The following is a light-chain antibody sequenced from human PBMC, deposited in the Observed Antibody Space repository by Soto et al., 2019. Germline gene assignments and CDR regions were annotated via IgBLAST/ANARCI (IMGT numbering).Light chain of an antibody. Sequence: QSALTKPASVNGSPGESITVSCTGTSSDVGGYNYVSWYQQHPGKAPRLMIYDVTNRPSGVSDRFSGSKSGNTASLTISGLQAEDEADYYCSSYRRGSTYVFGTGTKVTVL. CDR3: SSYRRGSTYV. V-gene: IGLV2-14*03. J-gene: IGLJ1*01. CDR1: SSDVGGYNY. CDR2: DVT.